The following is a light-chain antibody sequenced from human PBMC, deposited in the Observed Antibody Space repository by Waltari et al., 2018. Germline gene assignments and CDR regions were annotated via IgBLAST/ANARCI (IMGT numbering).Light chain of an antibody. Sequence: QSVLTQPPSVSGAPGQTVTIACDGTRSNVGSDSLVNWYKVIAGTAPKVLIFAKPNRPSGVPDRFSFSKSGTSASLAITGLQTEDEADYYCQSYDTTLSGVVFGGGTKVTVL. CDR3: QSYDTTLSGVV. CDR1: RSNVGSDSL. V-gene: IGLV1-40*01. CDR2: AKP. J-gene: IGLJ2*01.